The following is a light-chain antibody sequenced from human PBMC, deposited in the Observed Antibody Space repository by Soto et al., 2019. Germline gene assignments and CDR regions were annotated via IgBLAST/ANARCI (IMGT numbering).Light chain of an antibody. CDR2: GAS. J-gene: IGKJ1*01. Sequence: EIVMTQSPATLSVSPGERATLSCRASQSVSSNLAWYQQKPGQAPRLLISGASTRATGIPARFSGSGSGTEFPITISSLQSEDFEVYYCQHYNNWPRTFGQGTKVEIK. V-gene: IGKV3-15*01. CDR3: QHYNNWPRT. CDR1: QSVSSN.